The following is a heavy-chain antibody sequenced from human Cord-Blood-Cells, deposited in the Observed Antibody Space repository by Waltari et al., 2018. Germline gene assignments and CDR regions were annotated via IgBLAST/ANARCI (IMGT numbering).Heavy chain of an antibody. D-gene: IGHD1-26*01. CDR2: IVVCSSHT. CDR3: AATEKGDPRGAFDI. Sequence: MQLEHSAPHVQKPGTSVKVSCKASGFTFTSSAVQWVGQGRGQRLEWIGWIVVCSSHTNYAQKFKERVTITRHMSTRPASMELSSLTSEDTAVYYCAATEKGDPRGAFDIWGQGTMVTVSS. J-gene: IGHJ3*02. V-gene: IGHV1-58*01. CDR1: GFTFTSSA.